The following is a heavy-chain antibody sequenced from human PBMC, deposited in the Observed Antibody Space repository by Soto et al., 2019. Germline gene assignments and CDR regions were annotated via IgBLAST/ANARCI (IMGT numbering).Heavy chain of an antibody. J-gene: IGHJ4*02. D-gene: IGHD3-9*01. Sequence: QVPLVQSGAEVKKPGASVKVSCKASGYTFTSYGIIWVRQAPGQGLEWMGWISAYNGNTNYAQKLQGRVTRTTDTATSTAYMELSSLRSDDTAVYYCARYTYYDILTGYSPPYYFDYWGQGTLVTVSS. CDR1: GYTFTSYG. CDR2: ISAYNGNT. CDR3: ARYTYYDILTGYSPPYYFDY. V-gene: IGHV1-18*01.